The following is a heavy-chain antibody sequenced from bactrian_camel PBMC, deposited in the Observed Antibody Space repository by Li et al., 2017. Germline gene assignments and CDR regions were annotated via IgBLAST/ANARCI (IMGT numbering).Heavy chain of an antibody. D-gene: IGHD3*01. CDR1: GFTFSRYG. CDR3: TQALSGGYAF. V-gene: IGHV3S6*01. Sequence: VQLVESGGGLVQPGGSLRLSCAASGFTFSRYGMNWVRQVPGKGLEWVSAIRKDGSKTYYQDSVKGRFTISRDNAKNTLYRQLSNLKTEDTAMYYCTQALSGGYAFGDQGTQVTVS. J-gene: IGHJ4*01. CDR2: IRKDGSKT.